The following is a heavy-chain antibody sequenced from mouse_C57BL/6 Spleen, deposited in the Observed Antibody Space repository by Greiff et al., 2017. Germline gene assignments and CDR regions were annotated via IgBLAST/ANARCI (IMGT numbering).Heavy chain of an antibody. CDR2: ISSGSSTI. CDR1: GFTFSDYG. Sequence: EVMLVESGGGLVKPGGSLKLSCAASGFTFSDYGMHWVRQAPEKGLEWVAYISSGSSTIYYADTVKGRFTISRDNAKNTLFLQMTGLRSEDTAMYYCARYGLDYWGQGTTLTVSS. CDR3: ARYGLDY. V-gene: IGHV5-17*01. D-gene: IGHD1-1*02. J-gene: IGHJ2*01.